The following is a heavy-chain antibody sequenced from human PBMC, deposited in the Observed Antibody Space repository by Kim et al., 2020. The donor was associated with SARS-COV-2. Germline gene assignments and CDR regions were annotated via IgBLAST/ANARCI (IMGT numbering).Heavy chain of an antibody. V-gene: IGHV2-70*01. J-gene: IGHJ4*02. Sequence: SLKTRLTISKDTSKNQVVLTMTNMDPVDTATYYCARIFKGSGSYSVHFDYWGQGTLVTVSS. D-gene: IGHD1-26*01. CDR3: ARIFKGSGSYSVHFDY.